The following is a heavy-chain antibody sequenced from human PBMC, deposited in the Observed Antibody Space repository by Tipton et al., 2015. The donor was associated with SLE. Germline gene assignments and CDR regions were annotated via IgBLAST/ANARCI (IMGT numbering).Heavy chain of an antibody. Sequence: TLSLTCTVSGGSISSGGYYWSWIRQHPGKGLEWIGYIYYSGSTYYNPSLKSRVTISVDTSKNQFSLKLSSVTAADTAVYYCARDDFWSGREWFDPWGQGTLVTVSS. D-gene: IGHD3-3*01. J-gene: IGHJ5*02. CDR3: ARDDFWSGREWFDP. V-gene: IGHV4-31*03. CDR1: GGSISSGGYY. CDR2: IYYSGST.